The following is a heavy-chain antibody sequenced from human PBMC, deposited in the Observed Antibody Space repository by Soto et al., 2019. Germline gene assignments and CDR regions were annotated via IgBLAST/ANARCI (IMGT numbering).Heavy chain of an antibody. D-gene: IGHD6-19*01. CDR2: IWYDGSNK. J-gene: IGHJ3*02. CDR3: ARGHSSGWNDAFDI. CDR1: GFTFSSYG. V-gene: IGHV3-33*01. Sequence: GGSLRLSCAASGFTFSSYGMHWVRQAPGKGLEWVAVIWYDGSNKYYADSVKGRFTISRDNSKNTLYLQMNSLRAEDTAVYYCARGHSSGWNDAFDIWGQGTMVTVS.